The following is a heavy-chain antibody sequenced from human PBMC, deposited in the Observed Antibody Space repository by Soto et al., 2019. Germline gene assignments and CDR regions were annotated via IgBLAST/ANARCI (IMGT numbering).Heavy chain of an antibody. V-gene: IGHV1-69*01. CDR3: AIDGGRHSGGIDY. Sequence: QVQLVQSGAEVKKPGSSVNVSCKASGGTFSSYSINWVRQAPGQGLEWMGEIIPIFGTANYAQTFQGRVTITADESTSTAYMELSSLRSEDTAVYYCAIDGGRHSGGIDYWGQGTLVSGSS. J-gene: IGHJ4*02. CDR2: IIPIFGTA. CDR1: GGTFSSYS. D-gene: IGHD1-26*01.